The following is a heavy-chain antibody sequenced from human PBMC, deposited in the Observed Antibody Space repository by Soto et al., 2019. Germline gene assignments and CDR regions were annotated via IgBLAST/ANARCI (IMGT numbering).Heavy chain of an antibody. D-gene: IGHD3-9*01. CDR2: IYYSGST. CDR1: GGSISSYY. Sequence: SETLSLTCTASGGSISSYYWSWIRQPPGKGLEWIGYIYYSGSTNYNPSLKSRVTISVDTSKNQFSLKLSSVTAADTAVDYCGRHRSYDFLTGYYSYYFDYGGRGPLVTVSS. CDR3: GRHRSYDFLTGYYSYYFDY. J-gene: IGHJ4*02. V-gene: IGHV4-59*08.